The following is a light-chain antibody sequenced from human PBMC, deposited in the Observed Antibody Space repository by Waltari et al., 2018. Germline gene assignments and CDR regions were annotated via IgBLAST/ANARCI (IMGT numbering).Light chain of an antibody. CDR2: GAS. Sequence: VLLTQSPATLSLSPGERATLSCRASQSVSSYLAWYQQKPGQAPRLLLYGASNRATGIPERFSGSGSGTYFTLTISSLEPEDFAVYFCQSYSSSPLTFGGGTKVDIE. V-gene: IGKV3-20*01. J-gene: IGKJ4*01. CDR1: QSVSSY. CDR3: QSYSSSPLT.